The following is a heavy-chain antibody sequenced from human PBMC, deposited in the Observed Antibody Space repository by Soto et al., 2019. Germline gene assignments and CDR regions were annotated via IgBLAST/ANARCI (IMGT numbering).Heavy chain of an antibody. J-gene: IGHJ6*02. Sequence: ASVKVSCKASGGTFSSYAISWVRQAPGQGLERMGGIIPIFGTANYAQKFQGRVTITADESTSTAYKKMSSLRSEDTAVYYCARSIRSYDFWSGYYANSNYYGMDVWGQGTTVTVSS. CDR3: ARSIRSYDFWSGYYANSNYYGMDV. CDR2: IIPIFGTA. V-gene: IGHV1-69*13. D-gene: IGHD3-3*01. CDR1: GGTFSSYA.